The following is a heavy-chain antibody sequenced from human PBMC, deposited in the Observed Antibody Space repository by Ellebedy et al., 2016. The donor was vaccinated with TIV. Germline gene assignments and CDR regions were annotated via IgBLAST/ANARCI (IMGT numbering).Heavy chain of an antibody. D-gene: IGHD3-9*01. CDR3: AHVWKDILTGHPPYGMDV. CDR2: IYWNDDK. Sequence: SGPTLVKPTQTLTLTCTFSGFSLSTSGVGVGWIRQPPGKALEWLALIYWNDDKRYSPSLKSRLTITKDTSKNQVVLTMTNMDPVDTATYYCAHVWKDILTGHPPYGMDVWGQGTTVTVSS. V-gene: IGHV2-5*01. CDR1: GFSLSTSGVG. J-gene: IGHJ6*02.